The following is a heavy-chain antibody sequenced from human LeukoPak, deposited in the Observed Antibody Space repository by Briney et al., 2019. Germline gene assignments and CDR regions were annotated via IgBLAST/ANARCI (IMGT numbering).Heavy chain of an antibody. CDR1: GFTFSSYS. D-gene: IGHD2-15*01. J-gene: IGHJ3*02. CDR3: ARESYCSGGSCYSGRAFDI. CDR2: LSSSSTYI. V-gene: IGHV3-21*01. Sequence: GGSLRLSCEASGFTFSSYSMNWVRQAPGKGLEWVSSLSSSSTYIYYADSVKGRFTISRDNAKNTLYLQMNSLRAEDTAVYYCARESYCSGGSCYSGRAFDIWGQGTMVTVSS.